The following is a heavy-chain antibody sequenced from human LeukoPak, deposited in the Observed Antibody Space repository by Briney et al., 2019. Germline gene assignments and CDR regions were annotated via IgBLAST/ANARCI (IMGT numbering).Heavy chain of an antibody. Sequence: GGSLRLSCAASGFTFSSYGMHWVRQAPGKGLEWVAFIRYDGSNKYYADSVKGRFTISRDNSKNTLYLQMNSLRAEDTAVYYCAKEAVVLYYFDYWGQGTLVTVSS. D-gene: IGHD2-2*01. CDR1: GFTFSSYG. J-gene: IGHJ4*02. CDR2: IRYDGSNK. V-gene: IGHV3-30*02. CDR3: AKEAVVLYYFDY.